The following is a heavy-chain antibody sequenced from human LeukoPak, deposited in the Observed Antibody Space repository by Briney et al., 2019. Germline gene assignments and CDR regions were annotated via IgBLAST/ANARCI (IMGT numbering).Heavy chain of an antibody. D-gene: IGHD2-2*01. CDR2: INHSGST. CDR3: ARGVVVVPAAMGPHFDY. J-gene: IGHJ4*02. Sequence: PSETLSLAWAVYGGSFSGYYWSWIRQPPGKGLEWIGEINHSGSTNYNPSLKSRVTISVDTSKHQFSLKLSSVTAADTAVYYCARGVVVVPAAMGPHFDYWGQGTLVTVSS. V-gene: IGHV4-34*01. CDR1: GGSFSGYY.